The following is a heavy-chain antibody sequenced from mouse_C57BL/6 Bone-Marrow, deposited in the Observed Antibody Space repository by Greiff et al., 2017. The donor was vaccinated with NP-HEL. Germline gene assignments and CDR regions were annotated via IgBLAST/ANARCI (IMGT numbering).Heavy chain of an antibody. CDR3: ARRGVAFDY. J-gene: IGHJ2*01. D-gene: IGHD1-1*02. Sequence: EVQRVESGGDLVKPGGSLKLSCAASGFTFSSYGMSWVRQTPDKRLEWVATISSGGSYTYYPDSVKGRFTISRDNAQNTLYLQMSSLKSEDTAMYYCARRGVAFDYWGQGTTLTVSS. CDR2: ISSGGSYT. V-gene: IGHV5-6*01. CDR1: GFTFSSYG.